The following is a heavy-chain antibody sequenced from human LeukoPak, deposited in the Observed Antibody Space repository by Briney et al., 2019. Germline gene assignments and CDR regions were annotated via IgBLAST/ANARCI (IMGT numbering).Heavy chain of an antibody. V-gene: IGHV1-24*01. CDR1: GYSLTELS. CDR3: ARIDRGGYNYPFYFDH. CDR2: FDPDDGET. J-gene: IGHJ4*02. Sequence: ASVKVSCKVSGYSLTELSIHWVRQAPGKGLEWMGGFDPDDGETIYAQKFQGRVTMTEDTSADIAYLELSSLKSEDTAIYHCARIDRGGYNYPFYFDHWGQGTLVTVSS. D-gene: IGHD5-24*01.